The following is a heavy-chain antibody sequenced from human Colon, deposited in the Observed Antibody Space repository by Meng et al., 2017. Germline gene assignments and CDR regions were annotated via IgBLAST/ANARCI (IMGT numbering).Heavy chain of an antibody. CDR3: VRSSGWVRTGFDP. D-gene: IGHD6-19*01. V-gene: IGHV4-59*08. CDR1: GDSIINYY. J-gene: IGHJ5*02. CDR2: IYYSGRT. Sequence: VQLQESGPGLVKPSETLSLTCTVSGDSIINYYWTWIRQPPGRGLEWIGYIYYSGRTYYTPSLKSRVTVSIDTSKSQFSLKLTSVTAADTAVYYCVRSSGWVRTGFDPWGQGTLVTVSS.